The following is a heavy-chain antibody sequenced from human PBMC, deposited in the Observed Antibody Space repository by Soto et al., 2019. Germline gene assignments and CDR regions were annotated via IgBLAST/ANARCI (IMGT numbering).Heavy chain of an antibody. V-gene: IGHV3-15*01. CDR1: GFTFSNAW. Sequence: GGSLRLSCAASGFTFSNAWMSWVRQAPGKGLEWVGRIKSKTEGGTTDYAAPVKGRFTISRDDSKNTLYLQMNSLKTEDTAVYYCTTFESGYREFDYWGQGTLVTVSS. J-gene: IGHJ4*02. D-gene: IGHD3-3*01. CDR2: IKSKTEGGTT. CDR3: TTFESGYREFDY.